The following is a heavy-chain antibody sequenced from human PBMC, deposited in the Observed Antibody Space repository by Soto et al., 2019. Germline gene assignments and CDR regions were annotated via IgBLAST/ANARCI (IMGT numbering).Heavy chain of an antibody. CDR1: GGSISTYC. D-gene: IGHD6-19*01. V-gene: IGHV4-59*08. CDR3: APLAVASRHAY. J-gene: IGHJ1*01. Sequence: PSETLCLTCTGSGGSISTYCWSGIRQPPGKGLEWIGYIYYSGSTNYNPSLKSRVTISVDTSKNQFSLKLSSVTAADTAVYYCAPLAVASRHAYWGQGPLVTVS. CDR2: IYYSGST.